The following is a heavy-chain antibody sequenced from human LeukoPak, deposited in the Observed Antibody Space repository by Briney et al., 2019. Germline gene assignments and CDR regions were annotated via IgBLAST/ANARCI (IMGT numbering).Heavy chain of an antibody. Sequence: ASVKVSCKASGYSFTSYYMHWVRQAPGQGLEWMGIINPSGGSTSYAQKFQGRVTMTRDTSTSTVYMELSSLRSEDTAVYYCASLACSSTSCPPRGFDPWGQGTLVTVSS. D-gene: IGHD2-2*01. CDR2: INPSGGST. V-gene: IGHV1-46*01. CDR1: GYSFTSYY. J-gene: IGHJ5*02. CDR3: ASLACSSTSCPPRGFDP.